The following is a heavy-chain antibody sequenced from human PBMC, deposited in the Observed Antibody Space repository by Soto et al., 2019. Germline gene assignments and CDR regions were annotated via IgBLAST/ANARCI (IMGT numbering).Heavy chain of an antibody. D-gene: IGHD4-4*01. Sequence: GGSLRLSCAASGVSFSSYAMSWVRQAPGKGLERVSAISGSGANTYYADSVKGRFTISRDNSKTTVYLQMNSLRAEDSAVYYCAKDRSDSTDLWGQGTLVTVSS. J-gene: IGHJ4*02. CDR1: GVSFSSYA. CDR3: AKDRSDSTDL. V-gene: IGHV3-23*01. CDR2: ISGSGANT.